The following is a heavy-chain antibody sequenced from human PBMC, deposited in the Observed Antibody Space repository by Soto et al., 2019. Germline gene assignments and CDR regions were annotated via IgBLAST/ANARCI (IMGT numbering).Heavy chain of an antibody. D-gene: IGHD3-22*01. CDR1: GYTFTIYG. Sequence: QVQLVQSGAEVKKPGASVKVSCKASGYTFTIYGISWVRQAPGQGLEWMGWISGYNGNTDYAQNLQDSVTLTPDASTSSVYMELRSLSSDDTAVYYCARFDYYDSSGYYGYWGQGTLITVSS. CDR2: ISGYNGNT. CDR3: ARFDYYDSSGYYGY. V-gene: IGHV1-18*04. J-gene: IGHJ4*02.